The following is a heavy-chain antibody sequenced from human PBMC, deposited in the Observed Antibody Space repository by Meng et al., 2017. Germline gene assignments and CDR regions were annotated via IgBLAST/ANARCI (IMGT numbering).Heavy chain of an antibody. CDR3: AKSDYYYDSSGYWDYYYGMDV. V-gene: IGHV3-43*01. D-gene: IGHD3-22*01. CDR1: GFTFDDYT. CDR2: ISWDGGST. J-gene: IGHJ6*02. Sequence: EGSLRLSCAASGFTFDDYTMHWVRQAPGKGLEWVSLISWDGGSTYYADSVKGRFTISRDNSKNSLYLQMNSLRTEDTALYYCAKSDYYYDSSGYWDYYYGMDVWGQGTTVTVSS.